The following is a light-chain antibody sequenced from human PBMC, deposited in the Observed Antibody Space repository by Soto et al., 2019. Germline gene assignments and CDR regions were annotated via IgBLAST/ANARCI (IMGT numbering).Light chain of an antibody. J-gene: IGLJ1*01. CDR3: SSVGGGNIDV. CDR1: SSDVGGYDF. CDR2: DVS. Sequence: QSALTQPPSASGSPGQSVTISCTGTSSDVGGYDFVAWHQQHPGKAPRLMIYDVSKRPSGVPDRFSCSKSGYTASRTVSRLPGEEEDDYYCSSVGGGNIDVFGTGTKLTVL. V-gene: IGLV2-8*01.